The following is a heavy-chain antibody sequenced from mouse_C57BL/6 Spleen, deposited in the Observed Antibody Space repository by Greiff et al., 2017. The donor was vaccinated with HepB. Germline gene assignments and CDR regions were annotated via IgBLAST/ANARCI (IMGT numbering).Heavy chain of an antibody. Sequence: DVHLVESGAGLVKPGGSLKLSCAASGFTFSSYAMSWVRQTPGKRLEWVAYISSGGDYIYYADTVKGRFTISRDNARNTLYLQMSSLKSEDTAMYYCTRGITTRAMDYWGQGTSVTVSS. D-gene: IGHD1-1*01. V-gene: IGHV5-9-1*02. CDR2: ISSGGDYI. J-gene: IGHJ4*01. CDR1: GFTFSSYA. CDR3: TRGITTRAMDY.